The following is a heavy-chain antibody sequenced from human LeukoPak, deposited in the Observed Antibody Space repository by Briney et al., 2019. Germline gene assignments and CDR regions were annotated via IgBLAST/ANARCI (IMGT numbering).Heavy chain of an antibody. CDR2: IYSGGST. J-gene: IGHJ4*02. D-gene: IGHD3-22*01. CDR3: ARDYYESRGYLVPLGY. CDR1: GFIFSDHY. V-gene: IGHV3-66*01. Sequence: GGSLRLSCAASGFIFSDHYMDWVRQAPGKGLEWVSVIYSGGSTYYADSVKGRFTISRDNSKNTLYLQMNSLRAEDTAVYYCARDYYESRGYLVPLGYWGQGALVTVSS.